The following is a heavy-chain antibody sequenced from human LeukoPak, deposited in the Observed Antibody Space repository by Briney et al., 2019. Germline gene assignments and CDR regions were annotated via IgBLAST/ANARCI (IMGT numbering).Heavy chain of an antibody. V-gene: IGHV4-61*01. D-gene: IGHD2-2*01. CDR2: IYYSGST. Sequence: PAETLSLTCTVSGDSVSSANYYWSWIRQPPGKGLEWFSYIYYSGSTNYNTSLKSRVTISRDTSKNQFSLKLSSVTAADTAVYYCARVLVPAAMGNWYFDLWGRGTLVT. CDR3: ARVLVPAAMGNWYFDL. J-gene: IGHJ2*01. CDR1: GDSVSSANYY.